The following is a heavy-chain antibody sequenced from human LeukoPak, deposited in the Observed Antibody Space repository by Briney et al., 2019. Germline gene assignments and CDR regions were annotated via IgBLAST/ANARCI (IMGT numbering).Heavy chain of an antibody. CDR2: IYYSGST. J-gene: IGHJ5*02. V-gene: IGHV4-61*01. Sequence: SETLSLTCTVSGGSISSSSYYWSWIRQPPGKGLEWIVYIYYSGSTNYNPSLKSRVTISVDTSKNQFSLKLSSVTAADTAVYYCARVYCSSTSCYLGWFDPWGQGTLVTVSS. CDR3: ARVYCSSTSCYLGWFDP. CDR1: GGSISSSSYY. D-gene: IGHD2-2*01.